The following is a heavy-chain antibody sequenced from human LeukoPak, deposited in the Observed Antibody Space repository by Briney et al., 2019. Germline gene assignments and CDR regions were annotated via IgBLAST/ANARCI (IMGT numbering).Heavy chain of an antibody. J-gene: IGHJ3*02. V-gene: IGHV5-51*01. CDR1: GYSFSTYW. D-gene: IGHD5-24*01. CDR3: ASPRDGSNSDAFRI. CDR2: IYPGDSDT. Sequence: GESLKISCKGSGYSFSTYWIGWVRQMPGKGLEWMGIIYPGDSDTRYSPSFLGQVTISVDKSISTAFMEWISLKASDTAIYYCASPRDGSNSDAFRIWGQGTMVTVSS.